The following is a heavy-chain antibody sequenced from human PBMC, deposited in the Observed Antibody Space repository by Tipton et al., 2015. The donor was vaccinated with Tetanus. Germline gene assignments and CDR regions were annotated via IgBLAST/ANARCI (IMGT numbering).Heavy chain of an antibody. CDR1: GYTFISYG. J-gene: IGHJ4*02. V-gene: IGHV1-18*01. CDR2: ISGYSGDT. D-gene: IGHD6-19*01. CDR3: ARLVKQWLVPEDY. Sequence: QLVQSGGEVKRPGASVKVSCKTSGYTFISYGISWVRQAPGQGLEWMGWISGYSGDTNYAQRLQGRVTVTADTSTSTAYMELRSLRPDDTAVYFCARLVKQWLVPEDYWGQGTLVTVSS.